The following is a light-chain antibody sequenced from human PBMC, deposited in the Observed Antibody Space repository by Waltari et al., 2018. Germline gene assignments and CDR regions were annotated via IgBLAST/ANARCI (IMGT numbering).Light chain of an antibody. CDR1: QSVSSN. Sequence: ETVMTQSPATLSLSPGERATLSCRASQSVSSNLAWYQQKPGQAPRLLIYGASTRATGIPSRFSGSGSGTEFTLTIRSLQSEDFAIYYGQQYNNWPPWTFGQGTKVEIK. CDR3: QQYNNWPPWT. CDR2: GAS. V-gene: IGKV3-15*01. J-gene: IGKJ1*01.